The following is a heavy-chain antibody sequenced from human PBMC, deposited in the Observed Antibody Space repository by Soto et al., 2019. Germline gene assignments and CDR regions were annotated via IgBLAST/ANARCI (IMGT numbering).Heavy chain of an antibody. D-gene: IGHD3-22*01. CDR3: TTDSYITSIIVRFDY. J-gene: IGHJ4*01. CDR1: GFTFSNAW. Sequence: GSLRLSCAASGFTFSNAWLNWVRQAPGKGLEWVGRVKSKNDGGTTDFAAPVKGRFAISRDDSKNMVYLEMNSLQTEDTAIYYCTTDSYITSIIVRFDYWGHGTLVTVSS. CDR2: VKSKNDGGTT. V-gene: IGHV3-15*07.